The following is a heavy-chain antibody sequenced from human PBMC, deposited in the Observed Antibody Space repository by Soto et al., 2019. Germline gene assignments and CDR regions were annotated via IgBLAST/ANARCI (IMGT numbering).Heavy chain of an antibody. CDR1: GGSISTYY. CDR2: NYYSGST. J-gene: IGHJ5*02. V-gene: IGHV4-59*08. D-gene: IGHD3-10*01. CDR3: ARLAPRGVAISWFDP. Sequence: QVQLQESGPGLVKPSETLSLTCTVSGGSISTYYWSWIRQPPGKGLEWIGYNYYSGSTNYNPSLKSRVTISVDTSKNQFSLKLSSVTAADTAVYYCARLAPRGVAISWFDPWGQGTLVTVSS.